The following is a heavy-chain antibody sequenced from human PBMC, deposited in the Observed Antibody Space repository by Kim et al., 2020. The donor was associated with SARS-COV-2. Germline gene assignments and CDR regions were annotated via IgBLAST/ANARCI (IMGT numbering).Heavy chain of an antibody. J-gene: IGHJ4*02. V-gene: IGHV5-51*01. CDR3: ARQGKDSSSLYSDY. Sequence: SPSFQGQVTISADKSISTAYLEWSSLKASDTAMYYCARQGKDSSSLYSDYWGQGTLVTVSS. D-gene: IGHD6-13*01.